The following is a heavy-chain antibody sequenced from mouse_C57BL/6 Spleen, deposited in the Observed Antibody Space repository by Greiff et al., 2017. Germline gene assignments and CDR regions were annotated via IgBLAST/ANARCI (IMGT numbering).Heavy chain of an antibody. D-gene: IGHD1-3*01. CDR3: ARGSGSYAMDD. CDR2: INPSSGYT. Sequence: VQLQQSGAVLAKPGASVKLSCKASGYTFTSYWMHWVKQRPGQGLEWIGYINPSSGYTKYNQKFKDKATLTAEESSSTAYLQLSSLTYEDAAVYYCARGSGSYAMDDWGQGASVTVSS. J-gene: IGHJ4*01. V-gene: IGHV1-7*01. CDR1: GYTFTSYW.